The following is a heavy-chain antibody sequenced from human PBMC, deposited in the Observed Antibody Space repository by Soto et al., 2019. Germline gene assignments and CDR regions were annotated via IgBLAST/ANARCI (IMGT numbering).Heavy chain of an antibody. CDR1: GYTFTGYY. CDR2: INPNSGGT. Sequence: ASVKVSCKASGYTFTGYYMHWARQAPGQGLEWMGWINPNSGGTNYAQKFQGWVTMTRDTSIGTAYMELSRLRSDDTAVYYCARGYSSPFYYYYGMDVWGQGTTVTVSS. D-gene: IGHD6-13*01. V-gene: IGHV1-2*04. J-gene: IGHJ6*02. CDR3: ARGYSSPFYYYYGMDV.